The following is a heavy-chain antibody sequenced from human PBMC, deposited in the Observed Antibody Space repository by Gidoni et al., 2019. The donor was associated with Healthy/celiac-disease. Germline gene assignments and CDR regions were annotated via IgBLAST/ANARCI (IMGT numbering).Heavy chain of an antibody. CDR1: GFTVSSNY. J-gene: IGHJ4*02. D-gene: IGHD5-12*01. Sequence: EVQLVESGGGLVQPGGSLRLSCAASGFTVSSNYMSWVRQAPGKGLEWVSVIYSGGSTYYADSVKGRFTISRDNSKNTLYLQMNSLRAEDTAVYYCAREEYSGYGVGGRDYWGQGTLVTVSS. CDR3: AREEYSGYGVGGRDY. V-gene: IGHV3-66*01. CDR2: IYSGGST.